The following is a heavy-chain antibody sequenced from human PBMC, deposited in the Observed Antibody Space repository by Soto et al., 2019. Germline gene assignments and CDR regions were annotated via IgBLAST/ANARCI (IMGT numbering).Heavy chain of an antibody. CDR2: ISYDGSNK. Sequence: LRLSCAASGFTFSSYAMHWVRQAPGKGLEWVAVISYDGSNKYYADSVKGRFTISRDNSKNTLYLQMNSLRAEDTAVYYCARDGAVLEWLFSYYYYGMDVWGQGTTVTVSS. J-gene: IGHJ6*02. CDR1: GFTFSSYA. D-gene: IGHD3-3*01. V-gene: IGHV3-30-3*01. CDR3: ARDGAVLEWLFSYYYYGMDV.